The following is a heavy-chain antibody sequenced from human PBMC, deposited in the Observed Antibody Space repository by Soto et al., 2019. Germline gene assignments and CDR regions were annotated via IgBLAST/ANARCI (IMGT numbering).Heavy chain of an antibody. J-gene: IGHJ4*02. CDR2: IDYTGVT. Sequence: PSETLSLTCTVSGGSIYRSGYYWGWIRQPPGRGLEWIGNIDYTGVTYSNPSLKSRVTISRDTSKNQFSLKLTSVTAADTALYYCGKVLVGATGHTDSDSWGPGTLVTVS. V-gene: IGHV4-39*01. D-gene: IGHD2-15*01. CDR1: GGSIYRSGYY. CDR3: GKVLVGATGHTDSDS.